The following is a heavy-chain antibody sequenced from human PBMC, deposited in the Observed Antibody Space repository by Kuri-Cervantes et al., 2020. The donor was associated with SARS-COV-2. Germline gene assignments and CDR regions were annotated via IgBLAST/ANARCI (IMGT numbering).Heavy chain of an antibody. D-gene: IGHD4-11*01. CDR2: ISSSGSTI. CDR3: ARWGYSNYPHYYYGMDV. V-gene: IGHV3-48*03. CDR1: GFTFSSYE. J-gene: IGHJ6*02. Sequence: GGSLRLSCAASGFTFSSYEMNWVRQAPGKGPEWISYISSSGSTIYYADSAKGRFTISRDNAKNSLYLQMNSLRAEDTAVYYRARWGYSNYPHYYYGMDVWGQGTTVTVSS.